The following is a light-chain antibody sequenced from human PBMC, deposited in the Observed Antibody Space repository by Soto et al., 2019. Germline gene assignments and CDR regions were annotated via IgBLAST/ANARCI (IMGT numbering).Light chain of an antibody. CDR3: QHCDSYWT. V-gene: IGKV1-5*03. Sequence: DIQMTQSPSTLSASVGDRVTITCRASQSISTSLAWYQQKPGKAPKVLIYKASSLESGVPSRFSGSGSVTEFTLTISSLQPDEFAPYYCQHCDSYWTFGQGTKVEIK. J-gene: IGKJ1*01. CDR2: KAS. CDR1: QSISTS.